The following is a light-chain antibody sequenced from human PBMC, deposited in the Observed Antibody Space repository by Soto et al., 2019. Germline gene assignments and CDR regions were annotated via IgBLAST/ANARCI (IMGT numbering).Light chain of an antibody. J-gene: IGLJ2*01. Sequence: QSALTQPPSASGSPGQSVTISCTGTSSDVGGYNYVSWYQQHPGKAPKLMIYEVSKRPSGVPDRFSGSKSGNTASLTVSGLQAEDEAGYYCSSYAGSNNVIFGGGTKLTDL. CDR1: SSDVGGYNY. CDR3: SSYAGSNNVI. V-gene: IGLV2-8*01. CDR2: EVS.